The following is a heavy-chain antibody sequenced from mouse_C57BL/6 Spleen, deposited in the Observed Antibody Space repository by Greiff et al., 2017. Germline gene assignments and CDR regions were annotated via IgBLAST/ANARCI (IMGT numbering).Heavy chain of an antibody. D-gene: IGHD2-3*01. CDR2: IWRGGST. Sequence: QVQLQQSGPGLVQPSQSLSITCPVSGFSLTSYGVHWVRQSPGKGLEWLGVIWRGGSTDYNAAFISRLSISKDNSKSQVFFKMNSLQADDTAIYYCARNDDGHWYFDVWGTGTTVTVSS. CDR3: ARNDDGHWYFDV. J-gene: IGHJ1*03. CDR1: GFSLTSYG. V-gene: IGHV2-2*01.